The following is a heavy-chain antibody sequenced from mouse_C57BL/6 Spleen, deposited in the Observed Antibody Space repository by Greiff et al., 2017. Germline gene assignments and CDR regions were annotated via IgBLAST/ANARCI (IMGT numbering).Heavy chain of an antibody. CDR3: TTIYYGYEGWFAY. CDR1: GFNIKDYY. D-gene: IGHD2-2*01. V-gene: IGHV14-1*01. CDR2: IDPEDGDT. Sequence: VQLQQSGAELVRPGASVKLSCTASGFNIKDYYMHWVKQRPEQGLEGIGRIDPEDGDTEYAPKFQGKATMTADTSSNTAYLQLSSLTSEDTAVYYCTTIYYGYEGWFAYWCQGTLVTVSA. J-gene: IGHJ3*01.